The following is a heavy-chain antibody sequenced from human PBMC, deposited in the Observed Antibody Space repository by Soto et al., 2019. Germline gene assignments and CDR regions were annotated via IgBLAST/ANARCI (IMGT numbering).Heavy chain of an antibody. Sequence: SDTLSLTCTVSGGSISIYYWSWIRQPPGKGLEWIGYIFYSGSTNYNPSLKSRVTISVDTSKNQFSLKLSSVTAADTAVYYCARTYSSSHYFDYWGQGTLVTVSS. CDR3: ARTYSSSHYFDY. D-gene: IGHD6-6*01. V-gene: IGHV4-59*08. CDR2: IFYSGST. CDR1: GGSISIYY. J-gene: IGHJ4*02.